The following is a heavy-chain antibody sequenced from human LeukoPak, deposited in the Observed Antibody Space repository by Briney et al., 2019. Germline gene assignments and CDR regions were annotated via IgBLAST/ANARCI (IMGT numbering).Heavy chain of an antibody. CDR2: IKSKTDGGTT. J-gene: IGHJ6*02. Sequence: PGGSLRVSCAASGFTFSNAWMSWVRQAPGKGLEWVGRIKSKTDGGTTDYAAPVKGRFTISRDDSKNTLYLQMNSLKTEDTAVYYCTTDSAVALYGMDVWGQGTTVTVSS. D-gene: IGHD6-19*01. V-gene: IGHV3-15*01. CDR3: TTDSAVALYGMDV. CDR1: GFTFSNAW.